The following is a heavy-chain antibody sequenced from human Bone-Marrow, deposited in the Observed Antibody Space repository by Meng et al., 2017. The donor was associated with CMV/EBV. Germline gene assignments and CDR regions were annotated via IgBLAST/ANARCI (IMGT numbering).Heavy chain of an antibody. CDR3: ARYYDFWSGYSYGRDV. J-gene: IGHJ6*02. V-gene: IGHV3-21*04. CDR2: ISSSSSYI. D-gene: IGHD3-3*01. CDR1: GFTFSSYS. Sequence: GESLKISCAASGFTFSSYSMNWVCQAPGKGLEWVSSISSSSSYIYYADSVKGRFTISRDNAKNSLYLQMNSLRAEDTAVYYCARYYDFWSGYSYGRDVWGQGNTV.